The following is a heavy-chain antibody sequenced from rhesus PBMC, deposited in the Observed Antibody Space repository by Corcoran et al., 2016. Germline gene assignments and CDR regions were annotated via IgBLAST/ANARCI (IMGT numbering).Heavy chain of an antibody. CDR1: GGSISDYYY. V-gene: IGHV4-73*01. CDR3: ARDRSGRFDV. CDR2: INSKSANT. Sequence: QVKLQQWGSGLVKPSETLSLTCAVYGGSISDYYYWSWILQPPGKRREWIEYINSKSANTKSNPSHKKRATMSKDTSKNQCSRKLSAVAAAKTSGDYCARDRSGRFDVWGPGVLVTVAS. J-gene: IGHJ5-1*01.